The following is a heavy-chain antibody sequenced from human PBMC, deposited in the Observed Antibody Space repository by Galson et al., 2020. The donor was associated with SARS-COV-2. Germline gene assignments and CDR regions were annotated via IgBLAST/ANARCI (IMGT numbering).Heavy chain of an antibody. Sequence: ASVKVSCKASGYTFTSYDINWVRQATGQGLEWMGWMNPNSGNTGYAQKFQGRVTMNRNTHISTAYMELSSLRSEDTAVYYCARDSRDTYCSGGSCYFNGLDYWGHGTLVSVSS. CDR3: ARDSRDTYCSGGSCYFNGLDY. CDR1: GYTFTSYD. J-gene: IGHJ4*01. V-gene: IGHV1-8*01. D-gene: IGHD2-15*01. CDR2: MNPNSGNT.